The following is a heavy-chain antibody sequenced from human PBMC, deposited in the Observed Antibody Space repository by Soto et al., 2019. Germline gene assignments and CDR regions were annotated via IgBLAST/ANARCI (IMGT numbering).Heavy chain of an antibody. CDR2: ISSGGST. CDR1: GFNFASYA. CDR3: AKDRRLSISFFNYW. D-gene: IGHD6-13*01. V-gene: IGHV3-23*01. Sequence: GGSHRLSCTASGFNFASYAMSWVRQAPGKGLEWVSGISSGGSTYYADSVKGRFTISRDSSKNMLYLQMNSLRAEDTAVYYCAKDRRLSISFFNYWGGQGTLVTVSS. J-gene: IGHJ4*02.